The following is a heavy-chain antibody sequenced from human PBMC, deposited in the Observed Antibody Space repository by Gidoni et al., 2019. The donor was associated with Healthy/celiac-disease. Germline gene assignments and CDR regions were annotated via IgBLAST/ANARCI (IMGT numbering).Heavy chain of an antibody. CDR2: IRSKANSYAT. Sequence: EVQLVESGGGLVQPGGSLKLSCAASGFTFSGSAIHWVRQASGKGLEWVGRIRSKANSYATAYAASVKGRFTISRDDSKNTAYLQMNSLKTEDTAVYYCTTPYYYDSSGYRNDAFDIWGQGTMVTVSS. J-gene: IGHJ3*02. CDR1: GFTFSGSA. CDR3: TTPYYYDSSGYRNDAFDI. V-gene: IGHV3-73*02. D-gene: IGHD3-22*01.